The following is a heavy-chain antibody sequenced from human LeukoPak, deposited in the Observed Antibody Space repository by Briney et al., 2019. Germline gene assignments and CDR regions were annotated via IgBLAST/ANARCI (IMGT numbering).Heavy chain of an antibody. Sequence: GALRLSCAASGFTFSDYYMRWIRQAPGKGLEWVSYISSSGSTIYYADSVKGRFTISRDNAKNSLYLQMNSLRAEDTAVYYCAKDRRASLGLFDYWGQGTLVTVSS. CDR2: ISSSGSTI. V-gene: IGHV3-11*01. D-gene: IGHD2-2*01. CDR3: AKDRRASLGLFDY. J-gene: IGHJ4*02. CDR1: GFTFSDYY.